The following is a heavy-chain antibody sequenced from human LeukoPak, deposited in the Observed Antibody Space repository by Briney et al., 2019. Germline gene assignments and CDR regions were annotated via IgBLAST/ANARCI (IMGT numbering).Heavy chain of an antibody. CDR1: GGSISSGDYY. D-gene: IGHD3-22*01. V-gene: IGHV4-61*08. J-gene: IGHJ3*02. CDR2: IYYSGST. Sequence: SSQTLSLTCTVSGGSISSGDYYWSWIRQPPGKGLEWIGYIYYSGSTNYNPSLKSRVTISVDTSKNQFSLKLSSVTAADTAVYYCATAREVYYDRAFDIWGQGTMVTVSS. CDR3: ATAREVYYDRAFDI.